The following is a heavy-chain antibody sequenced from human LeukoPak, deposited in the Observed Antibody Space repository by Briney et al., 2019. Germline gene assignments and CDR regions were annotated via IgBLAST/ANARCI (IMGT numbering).Heavy chain of an antibody. D-gene: IGHD6-13*01. J-gene: IGHJ4*02. CDR3: ARRGSSWLPIDY. CDR1: GGSISSSSYY. Sequence: SETLSLTCTVSGGSISSSSYYWGWIRQPPGKGLEWIGSIYYSGSTYYNPSLKSRVTISVDTSKNQFSLKLSSVTAADTAVYYCARRGSSWLPIDYWGQGTLVTVSS. CDR2: IYYSGST. V-gene: IGHV4-39*01.